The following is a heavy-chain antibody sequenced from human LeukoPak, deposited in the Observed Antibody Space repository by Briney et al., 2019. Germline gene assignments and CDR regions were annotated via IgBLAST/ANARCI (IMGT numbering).Heavy chain of an antibody. J-gene: IGHJ4*02. D-gene: IGHD4-11*01. V-gene: IGHV4-59*12. CDR2: IYYSGST. CDR1: GGSISSYY. Sequence: PSETLSLTCTVSGGSISSYYWSCIRQPAGKGLEWIGYIYYSGSTNYNPSLKSRVTISVDTSKNRFSLKLSSVTAADTAVYYCARDGGWTTSGLDYWGQGTLVTVSS. CDR3: ARDGGWTTSGLDY.